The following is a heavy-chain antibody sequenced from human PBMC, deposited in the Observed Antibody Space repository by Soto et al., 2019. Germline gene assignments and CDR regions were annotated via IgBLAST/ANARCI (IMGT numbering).Heavy chain of an antibody. CDR1: GFTLSSYA. Sequence: GGSLRLSCAASGFTLSSYAMSWVRQAPGKGLEWVSALTGSGRSTYYADSVKGRFTISRDNSKSTLYLEMNSLRAEDTAVYYCAKDGGYDFWSGHDVFDIWGQGTMVTVSS. CDR2: LTGSGRST. CDR3: AKDGGYDFWSGHDVFDI. V-gene: IGHV3-23*01. J-gene: IGHJ3*02. D-gene: IGHD3-3*01.